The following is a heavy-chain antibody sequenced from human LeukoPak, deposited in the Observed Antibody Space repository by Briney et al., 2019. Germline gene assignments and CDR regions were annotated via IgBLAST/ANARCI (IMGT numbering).Heavy chain of an antibody. J-gene: IGHJ4*02. CDR2: INPNSGVT. D-gene: IGHD3-10*01. CDR1: GYTFTGYY. CDR3: AREVSYGAGFDY. Sequence: ASVKVSCKASGYTFTGYYLHWVRQAPGQGLEWMGWINPNSGVTNYAQKFQGRVTMTRDTSISTAYMELSSLRSDDTAVYYCAREVSYGAGFDYWGQGTLVTVSS. V-gene: IGHV1-2*02.